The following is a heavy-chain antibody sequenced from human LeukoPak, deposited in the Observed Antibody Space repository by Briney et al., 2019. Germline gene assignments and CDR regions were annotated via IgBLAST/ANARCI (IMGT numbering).Heavy chain of an antibody. CDR2: ISSSSSYI. CDR3: ARDVASGYGFDY. CDR1: GFTFSSYW. D-gene: IGHD5-12*01. V-gene: IGHV3-21*01. Sequence: PGGSLRLSCAASGFTFSSYWMSWVRQAPGKGLEWVSSISSSSSYIYYADSVKGRFTISRDNAKNSLYLQMNSLRAEDTAVYYCARDVASGYGFDYWGQGTLVTVSS. J-gene: IGHJ4*02.